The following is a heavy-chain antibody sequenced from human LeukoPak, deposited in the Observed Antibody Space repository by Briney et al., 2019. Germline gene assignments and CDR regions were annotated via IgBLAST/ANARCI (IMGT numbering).Heavy chain of an antibody. J-gene: IGHJ4*02. CDR1: GGSISSSSYY. CDR2: IYYSGST. CDR3: ARQGHYGDYPKSDY. Sequence: PSETLSLTCTVSGGSISSSSYYWGWIRQPPGKGLEWIGSIYYSGSTYYNPSLKSRVTISVDTSKNQFSLKLSSVTAADTAVYYCARQGHYGDYPKSDYWGQGTLVTVSS. D-gene: IGHD4-17*01. V-gene: IGHV4-39*01.